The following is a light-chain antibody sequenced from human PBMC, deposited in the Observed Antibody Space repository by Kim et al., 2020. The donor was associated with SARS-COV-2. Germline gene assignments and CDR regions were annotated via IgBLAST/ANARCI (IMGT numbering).Light chain of an antibody. CDR2: DAS. J-gene: IGKJ1*01. Sequence: FARGDRASLCCRASQSVTKYLAWYQHKPGQTPRLLIYDASNRATGIPARFSGSGSGTDFTLTISSLEPEDFAVYYCQQRSHWPRTFGQGTKVDIK. V-gene: IGKV3-11*01. CDR1: QSVTKY. CDR3: QQRSHWPRT.